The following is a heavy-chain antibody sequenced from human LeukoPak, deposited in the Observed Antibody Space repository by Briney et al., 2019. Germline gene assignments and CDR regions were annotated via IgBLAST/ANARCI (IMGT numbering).Heavy chain of an antibody. Sequence: PSETLSLTCTVSGGSISSYYWSWIRQPPGKGLEWIGYIYHSGSTYYNPSLKSRVTISVDRSKNQFSLKLSSVTAADTAVYYCAKGDPDYYYYGMDVWGQGTTVTVSS. CDR2: IYHSGST. J-gene: IGHJ6*02. V-gene: IGHV4-59*12. CDR3: AKGDPDYYYYGMDV. CDR1: GGSISSYY.